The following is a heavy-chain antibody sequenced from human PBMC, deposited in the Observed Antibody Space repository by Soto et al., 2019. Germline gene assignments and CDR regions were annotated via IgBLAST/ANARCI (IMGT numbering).Heavy chain of an antibody. D-gene: IGHD6-19*01. CDR1: GGSISSGDYY. CDR3: VARRIAVSGLVAAWTDYWGH. J-gene: IGHJ4*02. Sequence: QVQLQESGPGLVKPSQTLSLTCTVSGGSISSGDYYWNWIRQPPGKGLEWIGYIYYSGSTYYNPSLKSRVSISADTSKNQFSLKLTSVSAADTAVYYCVARRIAVSGLVAAWTDYWGHWGQGTLVTVSS. V-gene: IGHV4-30-4*01. CDR2: IYYSGST.